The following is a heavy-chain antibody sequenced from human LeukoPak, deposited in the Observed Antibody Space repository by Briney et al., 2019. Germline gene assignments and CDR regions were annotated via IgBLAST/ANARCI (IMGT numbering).Heavy chain of an antibody. CDR1: GYTFTSYD. Sequence: ASVKVSCKASGYTFTSYDINWVRQATGQGLEWMGWMNPNSGSTGYAQKFQGRVTITRNTSISTAYMELSSLRSDDTAVYYCAREKVIVGDYYYYMDVWGKGTTVTVSS. CDR2: MNPNSGST. J-gene: IGHJ6*03. D-gene: IGHD3-22*01. V-gene: IGHV1-8*03. CDR3: AREKVIVGDYYYYMDV.